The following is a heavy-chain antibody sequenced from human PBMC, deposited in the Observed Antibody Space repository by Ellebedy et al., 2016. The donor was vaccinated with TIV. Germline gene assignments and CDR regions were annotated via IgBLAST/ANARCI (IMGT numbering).Heavy chain of an antibody. Sequence: GGSLRLXCAASGFTFDDYAMHWVRQAPGKGLEWVSGISWNSGSIGYADSVKGRFTISRDNAKNSLYLQMNSLRAEDTALYYCAKDMEYSSSSVSENYYYYGMDVWGQGTTVTVSS. CDR2: ISWNSGSI. V-gene: IGHV3-9*01. J-gene: IGHJ6*02. CDR1: GFTFDDYA. CDR3: AKDMEYSSSSVSENYYYYGMDV. D-gene: IGHD6-6*01.